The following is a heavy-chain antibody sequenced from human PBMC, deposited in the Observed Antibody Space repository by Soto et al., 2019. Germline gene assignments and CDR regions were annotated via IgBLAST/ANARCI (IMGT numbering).Heavy chain of an antibody. Sequence: QVQLVQSGAEVKKPGASVKVSCKASGCSFTGYFMHWVRQAPGQGLEWMGWIYPHSGGTNYAQKFQGRVTMTWDTSISTAYMDVSGLTSDDTAVYYCARRGTGDAFDIWGQGTMVTVSS. V-gene: IGHV1-2*02. CDR3: ARRGTGDAFDI. CDR2: IYPHSGGT. CDR1: GCSFTGYF. J-gene: IGHJ3*02. D-gene: IGHD2-8*02.